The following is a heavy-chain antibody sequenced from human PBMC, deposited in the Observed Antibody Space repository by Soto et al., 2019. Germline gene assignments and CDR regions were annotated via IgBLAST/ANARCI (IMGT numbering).Heavy chain of an antibody. D-gene: IGHD6-6*01. Sequence: VGSLRLSCAASGFTFSSYTMSWVRQAPGEGLEWVSAISGSGGSTYYADSVKGRFTISRDNSKNTLYLQMNSLRAEDTAVYYCIYSSSSLAPNWGQGTLVTVSS. CDR2: ISGSGGST. CDR1: GFTFSSYT. V-gene: IGHV3-23*01. CDR3: IYSSSSLAPN. J-gene: IGHJ4*02.